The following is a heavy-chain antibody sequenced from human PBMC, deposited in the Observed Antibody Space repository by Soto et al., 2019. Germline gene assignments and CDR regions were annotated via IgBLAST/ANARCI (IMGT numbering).Heavy chain of an antibody. D-gene: IGHD6-19*01. Sequence: QVLLQQWGAGLLKPSETLSLTCAVYGGSFSGYYWSWIRQPPGKGLEWIGEINHSGSTNYNPSLKSRVTISVDTSKNQFSLKLSSVTAADTAVYYCARGQPISLRVSSGWYVDYWGQGTLVTVSS. J-gene: IGHJ4*02. V-gene: IGHV4-34*01. CDR2: INHSGST. CDR1: GGSFSGYY. CDR3: ARGQPISLRVSSGWYVDY.